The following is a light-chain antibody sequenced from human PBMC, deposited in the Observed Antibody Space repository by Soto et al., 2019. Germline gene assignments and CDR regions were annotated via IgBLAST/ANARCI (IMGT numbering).Light chain of an antibody. CDR3: QSYDSSLSGWGV. Sequence: QSVLAQPPSVSGAPGQRVTISCTGSSSNIGAGYDVHWYQQLPGTAPKLLIYGNSNRPSGVPDRFSGSKSGTSASLAITWLQAEDEADYYCQSYDSSLSGWGVFGTGTNVTVL. V-gene: IGLV1-40*01. CDR1: SSNIGAGYD. CDR2: GNS. J-gene: IGLJ1*01.